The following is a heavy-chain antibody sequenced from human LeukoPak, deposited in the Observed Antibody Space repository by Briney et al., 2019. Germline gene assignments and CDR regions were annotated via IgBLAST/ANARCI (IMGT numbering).Heavy chain of an antibody. CDR2: INPDGSNT. V-gene: IGHV3-74*01. D-gene: IGHD3-10*01. Sequence: GGSLRLSCVASGFTFRTYWMYWVRQAPGKGLVWLSRINPDGSNTTYADSVKGRFTISRDNSKNTLSLQMNTLRLEDTAVYYFANQKLSGSNLPGYWGQGIVVTVSS. CDR3: ANQKLSGSNLPGY. CDR1: GFTFRTYW. J-gene: IGHJ4*02.